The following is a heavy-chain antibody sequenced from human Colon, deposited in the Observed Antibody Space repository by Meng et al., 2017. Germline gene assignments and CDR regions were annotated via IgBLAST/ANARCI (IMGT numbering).Heavy chain of an antibody. CDR2: IFHSGTS. V-gene: IGHV4-4*02. CDR1: GPAISGDNL. D-gene: IGHD2/OR15-2a*01. Sequence: RQGAGRGRVESSGPLSFPCAFFGPAISGDNLWSWVRQTPGKGLEWLGEIFHSGTSNYNPSLKSRVTISVDKSKNQFSLRLSSVTAADTAVYYCARRNSNNWFDPWGQGILVTVSS. CDR3: ARRNSNNWFDP. J-gene: IGHJ5*02.